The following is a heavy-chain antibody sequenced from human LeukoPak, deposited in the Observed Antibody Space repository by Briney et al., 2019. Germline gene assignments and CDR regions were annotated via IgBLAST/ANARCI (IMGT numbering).Heavy chain of an antibody. D-gene: IGHD3-16*02. CDR1: GFTFSNYG. CDR3: ARDERLSSFLK. J-gene: IGHJ4*02. CDR2: ITGSGGST. V-gene: IGHV3-23*01. Sequence: QPGGTLRLSCAASGFTFSNYGLSWVRQAPGKGLEWVSGITGSGGSTYYADSVKGRFTISRDNSKNTLYLQMNSLRAEDTAIYYCARDERLSSFLKWGQGTLVTVSS.